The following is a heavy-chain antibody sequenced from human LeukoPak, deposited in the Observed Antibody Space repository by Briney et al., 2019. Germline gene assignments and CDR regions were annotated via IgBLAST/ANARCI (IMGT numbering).Heavy chain of an antibody. CDR3: ARTYGDYEPVPDAFDI. J-gene: IGHJ3*02. Sequence: GGSLRLSCVASGFTFSSYGMYWVRQAPGKGLEWVANIKQDGSEKYYVDSVKGRFTISRDNAKNSLYLQMNSLRAEDTAVYYCARTYGDYEPVPDAFDIWGQGTMVTVSS. CDR1: GFTFSSYG. D-gene: IGHD4-17*01. V-gene: IGHV3-7*01. CDR2: IKQDGSEK.